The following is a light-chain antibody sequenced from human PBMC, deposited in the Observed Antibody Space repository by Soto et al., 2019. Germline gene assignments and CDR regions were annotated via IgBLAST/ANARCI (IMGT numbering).Light chain of an antibody. CDR1: SSDVGGYNY. V-gene: IGLV2-14*01. CDR3: SSYTTSSPHVV. Sequence: QSVLTQPASVSGSPGQSITISCTGTSSDVGGYNYVSWYQQHPGKAPKLMIYDVSNRPSGVPNRFSGSKSGNTASLTISGLQAEDEADYYCSSYTTSSPHVVFGGGTKLTVL. J-gene: IGLJ2*01. CDR2: DVS.